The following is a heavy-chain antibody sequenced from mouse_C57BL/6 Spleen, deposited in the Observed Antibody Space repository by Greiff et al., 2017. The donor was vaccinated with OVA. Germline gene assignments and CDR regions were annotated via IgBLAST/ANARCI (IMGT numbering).Heavy chain of an antibody. J-gene: IGHJ2*01. CDR3: ARGLGRDFDY. CDR1: GYTFTSYW. D-gene: IGHD4-1*01. Sequence: QVQLQQPGAELVKPGASVKLSCKASGYTFTSYWMHWVKQRPGQGLEWIGMIHPNSGSTNYNAKFKSKATLTVDKSSSSAYMQLSSLTSEDSAVYYCARGLGRDFDYWGQGTTLTVSA. V-gene: IGHV1-64*01. CDR2: IHPNSGST.